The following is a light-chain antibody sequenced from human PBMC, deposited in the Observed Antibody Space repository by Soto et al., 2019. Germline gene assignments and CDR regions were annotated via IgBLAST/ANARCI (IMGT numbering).Light chain of an antibody. V-gene: IGLV1-44*01. Sequence: QSVLTQPPSASGTPGQRVIISCSGSSSNIGSNTVNWYQQIPGTAPKLLIYSYNQRPSGVPDRFSGSKSETLASLAISGLQSEDEAEYDCGAWDDILNGVLFGGGTKLTVL. J-gene: IGLJ2*01. CDR1: SSNIGSNT. CDR2: SYN. CDR3: GAWDDILNGVL.